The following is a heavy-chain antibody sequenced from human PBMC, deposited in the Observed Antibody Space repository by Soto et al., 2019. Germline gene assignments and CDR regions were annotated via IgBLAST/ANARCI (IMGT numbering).Heavy chain of an antibody. J-gene: IGHJ6*02. CDR3: AAERIWTEGYYGVDV. Sequence: ASVKVSCKASGFTFTDSAMQWVRQARGQRLEWIGWIVVGSGRTEYAQKFQERVTITRDMSTSTAYMELSSLRSDDTAVYYCAAERIWTEGYYGVDVWGQGTTVTVSS. CDR1: GFTFTDSA. D-gene: IGHD3-3*01. V-gene: IGHV1-58*02. CDR2: IVVGSGRT.